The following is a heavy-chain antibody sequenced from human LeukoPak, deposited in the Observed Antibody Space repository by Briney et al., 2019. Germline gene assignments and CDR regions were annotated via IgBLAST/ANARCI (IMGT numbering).Heavy chain of an antibody. CDR3: ARDAGYGYDRFDY. CDR1: GGSFSGYY. CDR2: INHSGST. V-gene: IGHV4-34*01. Sequence: PSETLSLTCAVYGGSFSGYYWSWIRQPPGKGLEWLGEINHSGSTNYNPSLKSRVTISVDTSKNQFSLKLSSVTAADTAVYYCARDAGYGYDRFDYWGQGTQVTVSS. D-gene: IGHD5-18*01. J-gene: IGHJ4*02.